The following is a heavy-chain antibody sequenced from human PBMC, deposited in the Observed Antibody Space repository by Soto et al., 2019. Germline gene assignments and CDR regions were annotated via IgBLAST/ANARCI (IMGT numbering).Heavy chain of an antibody. J-gene: IGHJ4*02. V-gene: IGHV1-2*04. CDR2: INPNSGGT. CDR3: ARDYAARYNWNDGQYYFDY. D-gene: IGHD1-1*01. Sequence: SVKVSCKASGYTFTGYYMHWVRQAPGQGLEWMGWINPNSGGTNYAQKFQGWVTMTRDTSISTAYMELSRLRSDDTAVYYCARDYAARYNWNDGQYYFDYWGQGTLVTVSS. CDR1: GYTFTGYY.